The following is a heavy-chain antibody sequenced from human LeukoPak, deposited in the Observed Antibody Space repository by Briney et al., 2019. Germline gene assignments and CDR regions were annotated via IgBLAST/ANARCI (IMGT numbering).Heavy chain of an antibody. CDR3: VRGRQYQLTRRWFDP. D-gene: IGHD2-2*01. J-gene: IGHJ5*02. Sequence: SETLSLTCTVSGGSISSSSYYWGWIRQPPGKGLEWIGSIYYSGSTYYNPSLKSRVTISVDTSKNQFSLKLSSVTAADTAVYYCVRGRQYQLTRRWFDPWGQGTLVTVSS. CDR1: GGSISSSSYY. CDR2: IYYSGST. V-gene: IGHV4-39*01.